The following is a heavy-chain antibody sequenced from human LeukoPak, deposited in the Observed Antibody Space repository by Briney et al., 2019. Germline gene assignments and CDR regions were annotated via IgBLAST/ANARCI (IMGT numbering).Heavy chain of an antibody. Sequence: SETLSLTCTVSGGSISSGGYYWSWIRQHPGKGLEWIGYIYYSGSTYYNPSLKSRVTISVDTSKNQFSLKLSSVTAADTAVYYCARDPYCSSTSCLGFDIWGQGTMVTVSS. V-gene: IGHV4-31*03. D-gene: IGHD2-2*01. J-gene: IGHJ3*02. CDR3: ARDPYCSSTSCLGFDI. CDR2: IYYSGST. CDR1: GGSISSGGYY.